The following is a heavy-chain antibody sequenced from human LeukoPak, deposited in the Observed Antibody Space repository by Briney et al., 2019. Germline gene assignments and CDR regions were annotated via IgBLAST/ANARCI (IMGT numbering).Heavy chain of an antibody. J-gene: IGHJ4*02. V-gene: IGHV3-48*04. CDR3: ARELVHCGGDCLDY. CDR1: GFTFNTYN. Sequence: GGSLRLSCAASGFTFNTYNMNWVRRAPGKGLEWVSHISTSSSTIYYADSVKGRFTISRDNAKNSLCLQMDSLRAEDTAVFYCARELVHCGGDCLDYWGQGTLVTVSS. CDR2: ISTSSSTI. D-gene: IGHD2-21*02.